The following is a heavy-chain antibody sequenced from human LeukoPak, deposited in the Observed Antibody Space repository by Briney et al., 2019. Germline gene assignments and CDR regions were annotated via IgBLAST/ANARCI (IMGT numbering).Heavy chain of an antibody. CDR3: ASPLIVGATTGYFDY. CDR2: ISYDGSNK. Sequence: PGWALRLSCAASGFTFSSYAMHWVRQAAGKGLEWVAVISYDGSNKYYADSVKGRFTISRDNSKNTLYLQMNSLRAEDTAVYYCASPLIVGATTGYFDYWGQGTLVTVSS. J-gene: IGHJ4*02. D-gene: IGHD1-26*01. V-gene: IGHV3-30-3*01. CDR1: GFTFSSYA.